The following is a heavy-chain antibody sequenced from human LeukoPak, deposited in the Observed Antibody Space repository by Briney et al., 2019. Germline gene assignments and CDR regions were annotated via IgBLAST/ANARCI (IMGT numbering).Heavy chain of an antibody. J-gene: IGHJ4*02. D-gene: IGHD3-10*01. CDR3: AREGGGDPEKF. Sequence: GGSLRLSCAASGFTFSSYSMNWVRQAPGKGLAWVSSISSTSSYIFYRDSVKGRFTISRDNAKTSLYLQMNSLRAEDTAVYYCAREGGGDPEKFWGQGTLVNVSS. CDR1: GFTFSSYS. CDR2: ISSTSSYI. V-gene: IGHV3-21*01.